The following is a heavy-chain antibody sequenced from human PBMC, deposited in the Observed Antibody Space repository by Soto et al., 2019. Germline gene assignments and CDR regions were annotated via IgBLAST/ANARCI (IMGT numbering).Heavy chain of an antibody. Sequence: PGGSLRISGAASGFTFSRYAMHWVRQATGKGLEYVSAISSNGGSTYYANSVKGRFTISRDNSKNTLYLQMGSLRAEDMAVYYCARDLGYCSSTSCHPNSDYAMDVWGQGTTVTVSS. CDR3: ARDLGYCSSTSCHPNSDYAMDV. CDR2: ISSNGGST. D-gene: IGHD2-2*01. CDR1: GFTFSRYA. V-gene: IGHV3-64*01. J-gene: IGHJ6*02.